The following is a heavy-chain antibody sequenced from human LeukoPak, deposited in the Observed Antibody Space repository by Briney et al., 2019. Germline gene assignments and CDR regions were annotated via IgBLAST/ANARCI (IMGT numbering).Heavy chain of an antibody. Sequence: NSSETLSLTCTVSGGYLSSYYWSWPRQPPGRALECSGYIYYSGRTNYNPSLTSRVSISIDPSKNHSSLNLNSVTAADTAVYYCARTNTDGRRTFDPWGQGTLVTVS. V-gene: IGHV4-59*08. J-gene: IGHJ5*02. CDR2: IYYSGRT. D-gene: IGHD5-18*01. CDR1: GGYLSSYY. CDR3: ARTNTDGRRTFDP.